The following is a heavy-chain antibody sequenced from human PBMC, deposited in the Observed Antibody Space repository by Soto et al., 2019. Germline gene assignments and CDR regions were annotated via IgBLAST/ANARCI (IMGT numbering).Heavy chain of an antibody. Sequence: PGESLKVSCKGAGYNFTSYWISWVSPMPGKGLEWMGRIDPSDSYTNYSPSFQGHVTISADKSISTAYLQWSSLKASDTAMYYCARRGSWGSYYYYYGMDVWGQGTTVTVSS. J-gene: IGHJ6*02. CDR3: ARRGSWGSYYYYYGMDV. CDR1: GYNFTSYW. CDR2: IDPSDSYT. D-gene: IGHD3-16*01. V-gene: IGHV5-10-1*01.